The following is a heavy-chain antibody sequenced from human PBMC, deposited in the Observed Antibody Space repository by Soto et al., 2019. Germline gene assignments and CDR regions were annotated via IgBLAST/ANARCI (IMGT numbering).Heavy chain of an antibody. CDR1: GFTFSSDA. V-gene: IGHV3-23*01. Sequence: EVQLLESGGGLVQPGGSLRLSCAASGFTFSSDAMSWVRQAPGKGLEWVSAISGSGGSTYYADSVKGRFTISRDNSKNTLYLQMNSLRAEDTAVYYCAKCWPGLASVEYYYYYGMDVWGQGTTVTVSS. CDR3: AKCWPGLASVEYYYYYGMDV. D-gene: IGHD6-19*01. CDR2: ISGSGGST. J-gene: IGHJ6*02.